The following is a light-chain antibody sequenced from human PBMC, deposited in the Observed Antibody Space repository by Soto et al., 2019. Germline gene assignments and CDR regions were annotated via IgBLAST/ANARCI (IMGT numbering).Light chain of an antibody. CDR2: DAS. CDR1: QSIGNW. V-gene: IGKV1-5*01. Sequence: DIQMTQSPSTLSASVGDRVTITCRASQSIGNWLAWYQQKPGKAPKLLIYDASSLESGVPSRFSGSGSGTEFTLTISSLQPDDFATYYRQQYNSYSSTFGHGTKVEVK. CDR3: QQYNSYSST. J-gene: IGKJ1*01.